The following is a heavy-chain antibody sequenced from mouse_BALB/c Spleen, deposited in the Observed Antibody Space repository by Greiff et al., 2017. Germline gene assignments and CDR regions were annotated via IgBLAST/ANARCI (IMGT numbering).Heavy chain of an antibody. CDR3: ARADFTGAY. CDR1: GYAFSSYL. D-gene: IGHD1-1*01. V-gene: IGHV1-80*01. Sequence: QVQLQQSGAELVRPGSSVKISCKASGYAFSSYLMNWVKQRPGQGLEWIGQIYPGDGDTNYNGKFKGKATLTADKSSSTAYMQLSSLTSEDSAVYFCARADFTGAYWGQGTLVTVSA. J-gene: IGHJ3*01. CDR2: IYPGDGDT.